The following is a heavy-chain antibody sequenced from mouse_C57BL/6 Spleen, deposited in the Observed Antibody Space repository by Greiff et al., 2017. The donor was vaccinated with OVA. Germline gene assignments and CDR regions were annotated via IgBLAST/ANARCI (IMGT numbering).Heavy chain of an antibody. V-gene: IGHV1-69*01. D-gene: IGHD4-1*01. Sequence: LQPGAALVMPGASVKLSCKASGYTFTSYWMHWVKQRPGQGLEWIGEIVPSDSYTNYNQKFKGKSTLTVDKSSSTAYMQLSSLTSEDSAVYYCARNGGLERGYFDYWGQGTTLTVSS. CDR1: GYTFTSYW. CDR3: ARNGGLERGYFDY. J-gene: IGHJ2*01. CDR2: IVPSDSYT.